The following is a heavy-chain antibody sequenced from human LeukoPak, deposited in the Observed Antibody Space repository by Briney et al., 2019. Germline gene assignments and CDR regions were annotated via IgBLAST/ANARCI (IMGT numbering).Heavy chain of an antibody. D-gene: IGHD3-10*01. CDR2: IYADGST. Sequence: GGSLRLSCAASGFTVSSSYMSWVRQAPGKGPEWVSVIYADGSTYYADSVKARFTISRDNSRNTLYLQMNSLRAEDTAVYYCARDRDDMVRGVMKSFYFDSWGQGTLVTVSS. J-gene: IGHJ4*02. CDR1: GFTVSSSY. V-gene: IGHV3-66*01. CDR3: ARDRDDMVRGVMKSFYFDS.